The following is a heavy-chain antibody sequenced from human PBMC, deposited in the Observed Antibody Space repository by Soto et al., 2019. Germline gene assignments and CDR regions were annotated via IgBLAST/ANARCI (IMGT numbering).Heavy chain of an antibody. CDR1: GFTFSRYE. CDR3: AKVRPSLGGTGRGAMDV. D-gene: IGHD3-16*01. V-gene: IGHV3-48*03. J-gene: IGHJ6*02. Sequence: EAQLVESGGGLVQPGGSLRLSCAASGFTFSRYEMNWVRQAPGKGLEWVAYITGFGSTTYYADSLQGRFTVSRDNSNDTLYLHMDSLRADDTAVYYCAKVRPSLGGTGRGAMDVWGQGTTVTVSS. CDR2: ITGFGSTT.